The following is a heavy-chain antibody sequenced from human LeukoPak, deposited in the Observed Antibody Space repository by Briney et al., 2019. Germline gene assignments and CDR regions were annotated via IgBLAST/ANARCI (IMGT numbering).Heavy chain of an antibody. J-gene: IGHJ6*03. V-gene: IGHV4-59*01. D-gene: IGHD3-3*01. CDR2: IYYSGST. CDR1: GGSISSYY. CDR3: ARGGLYDFWSGYLVNYYYYYMDV. Sequence: SETLSLTCTVSGGSISSYYWSWIRQPPGKGLEWIGYIYYSGSTNYNPSLKSRVTISVDTSKNQFSLKLSSVTAADTAVYYCARGGLYDFWSGYLVNYYYYYMDVWGKGTTVTISS.